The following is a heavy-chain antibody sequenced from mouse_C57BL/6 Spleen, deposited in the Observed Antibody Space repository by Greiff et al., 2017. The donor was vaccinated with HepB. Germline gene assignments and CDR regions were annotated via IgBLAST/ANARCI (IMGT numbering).Heavy chain of an antibody. CDR3: ARDYYGSSYGY. CDR1: GYAFSCYW. V-gene: IGHV1-80*01. J-gene: IGHJ2*01. Sequence: QVQLQQSGAELVKPGASVKISCKASGYAFSCYWMNWVKQRPGKGLEWIGQIYPGDGDTNYNGKFKGKATLTADKSSSTAYMQLSSLTSEDSAVYFCARDYYGSSYGYWGQGTTLTVSS. CDR2: IYPGDGDT. D-gene: IGHD1-1*01.